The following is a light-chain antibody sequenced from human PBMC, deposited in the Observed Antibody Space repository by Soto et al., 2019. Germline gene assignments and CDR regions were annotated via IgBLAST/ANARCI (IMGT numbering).Light chain of an antibody. CDR2: GNS. CDR3: QSYDSSLV. J-gene: IGLJ2*01. V-gene: IGLV1-40*01. CDR1: SSNIGAGYD. Sequence: QSVLTQPPSVSGAPGQRVTISCTGSSSNIGAGYDVHWYQQLPGTAPKLLIYGNSNRPSGVPVRFSGSKSGTSASLAITGLQAEDEADYYCQSYDSSLVFGGGTKVTVL.